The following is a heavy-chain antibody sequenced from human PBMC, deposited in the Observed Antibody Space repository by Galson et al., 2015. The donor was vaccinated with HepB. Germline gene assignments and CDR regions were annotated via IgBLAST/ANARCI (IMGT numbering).Heavy chain of an antibody. Sequence: SLRLSCAASGFTVSSNYMSWVRQAPGKGLEWVSVSYSGVSTYYADSVKGRFTISRDNSKNTLYLQMNSLRAEDTAVYYCAITEARLGWFDPWGQGTLVTVSS. D-gene: IGHD3-16*01. CDR2: SYSGVST. J-gene: IGHJ5*02. V-gene: IGHV3-53*01. CDR1: GFTVSSNY. CDR3: AITEARLGWFDP.